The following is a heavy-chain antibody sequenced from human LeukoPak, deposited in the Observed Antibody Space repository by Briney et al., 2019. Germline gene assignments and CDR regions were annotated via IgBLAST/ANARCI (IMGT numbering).Heavy chain of an antibody. J-gene: IGHJ4*02. CDR2: IYYSGST. Sequence: SETLSLTCTVSGGSISSYYWSWIRQPPGKGLEWIGYIYYSGSTNYNPSLKSRVTISVDTANNQFSLKLSSVTAADTAVYYCAGFQQWFGDDYWGQGTLVTVSS. D-gene: IGHD3-10*01. CDR3: AGFQQWFGDDY. V-gene: IGHV4-59*01. CDR1: GGSISSYY.